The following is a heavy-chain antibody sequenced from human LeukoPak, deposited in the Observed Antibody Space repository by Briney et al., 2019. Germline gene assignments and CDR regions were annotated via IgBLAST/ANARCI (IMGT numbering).Heavy chain of an antibody. Sequence: SETLSLTCTVSGGSISGSTFYWAWIRQPPGEGLEWIGSVYYSGYTYYNPSLKNRVTMSVDTSKHQFSLKLSSVTAPDTALYYCARHQLTRDHFFDYWGQGTLVTVSS. V-gene: IGHV4-39*01. CDR1: GGSISGSTFY. D-gene: IGHD1-1*01. CDR2: VYYSGYT. CDR3: ARHQLTRDHFFDY. J-gene: IGHJ4*02.